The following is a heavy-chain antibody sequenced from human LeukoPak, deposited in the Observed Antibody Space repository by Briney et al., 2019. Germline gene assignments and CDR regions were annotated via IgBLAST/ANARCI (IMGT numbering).Heavy chain of an antibody. D-gene: IGHD5-18*01. CDR1: GFTFSNYG. V-gene: IGHV3-30*18. J-gene: IGHJ4*02. Sequence: PGGSLRLSCAASGFTFSNYGMHWVRQAPGKGLEWVAVISYDGSNKYYADSVKGRFTISRDNSKNTLYLQMNSLRAEDTAVYYCAKSVDLGYSYGYYLPGYPDYWGQGTLVTVSS. CDR3: AKSVDLGYSYGYYLPGYPDY. CDR2: ISYDGSNK.